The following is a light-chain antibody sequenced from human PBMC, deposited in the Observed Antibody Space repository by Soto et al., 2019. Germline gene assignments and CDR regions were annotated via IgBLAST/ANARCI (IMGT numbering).Light chain of an antibody. CDR3: QQYNHWPPLT. CDR2: GAS. Sequence: EIVMTQSPATLSVSPGERATLSCRASQSVGRNLAWYQQKPGQAPRLLIYGASTRATGIPARFSGSGSGTEFTLTISSLQSEDFAIYSCQQYNHWPPLTSCGGTKVEIK. CDR1: QSVGRN. J-gene: IGKJ4*01. V-gene: IGKV3-15*01.